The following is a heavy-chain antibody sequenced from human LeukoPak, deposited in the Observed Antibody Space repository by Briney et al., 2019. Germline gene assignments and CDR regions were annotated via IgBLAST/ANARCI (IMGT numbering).Heavy chain of an antibody. J-gene: IGHJ4*02. CDR3: ARDFDWSLDY. D-gene: IGHD3-9*01. V-gene: IGHV3-48*01. Sequence: GGSLRLSCAASGFTFSSYSMNWVRQAPGKGLEWVSYISSSSSTIYYADSVKGRFTISRDNAKNSLYPQMNSLRAEDTAVYYCARDFDWSLDYWGQGTLVTVSS. CDR1: GFTFSSYS. CDR2: ISSSSSTI.